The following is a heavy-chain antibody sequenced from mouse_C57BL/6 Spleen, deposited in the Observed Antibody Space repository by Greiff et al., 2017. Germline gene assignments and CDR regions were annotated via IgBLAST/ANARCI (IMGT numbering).Heavy chain of an antibody. V-gene: IGHV5-17*01. CDR2: ISSGSSTI. Sequence: EVKLMESGGGLVKPGGSLKLSCAASGFTFSDYGMHWVRQAPEKGLEWVAYISSGSSTIYYADTVKGRFTISRDNAKNTLFLQMTSLRSEDTAMYYCARSSMITTRGYWYFDVWGTGTTVTVSS. CDR3: ARSSMITTRGYWYFDV. CDR1: GFTFSDYG. J-gene: IGHJ1*03. D-gene: IGHD2-4*01.